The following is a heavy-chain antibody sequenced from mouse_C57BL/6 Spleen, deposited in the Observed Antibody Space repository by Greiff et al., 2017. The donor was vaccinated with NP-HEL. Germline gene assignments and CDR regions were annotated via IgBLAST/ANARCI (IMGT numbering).Heavy chain of an antibody. J-gene: IGHJ2*01. Sequence: EVKVEESGPGMVKPSQSLSLTCTVTGYSITSGYDWHWIRHFPGNKLEWMGYISYSGSTNYNPSLKSRISITHDTSKNHFFLKLNSVTTEDTATYYCARAPYYSLFDYWGQGTTLTVSS. CDR1: GYSITSGYD. CDR3: ARAPYYSLFDY. CDR2: ISYSGST. V-gene: IGHV3-1*01. D-gene: IGHD2-12*01.